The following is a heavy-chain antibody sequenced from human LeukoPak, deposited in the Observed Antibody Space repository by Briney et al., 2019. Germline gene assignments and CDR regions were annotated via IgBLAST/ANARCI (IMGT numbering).Heavy chain of an antibody. CDR3: ARDRCTSCYVSGYYFDY. D-gene: IGHD2-2*01. CDR2: ISYDGSNK. J-gene: IGHJ4*02. Sequence: PGGSLRLSCAASGFTFSSYAMHWVRQAPGKGLEWVAVISYDGSNKYYADSVKGRFTISRDNSKNTLYLQMNSLRAEDTAVYYCARDRCTSCYVSGYYFDYWGQGTLVTVSS. V-gene: IGHV3-30-3*01. CDR1: GFTFSSYA.